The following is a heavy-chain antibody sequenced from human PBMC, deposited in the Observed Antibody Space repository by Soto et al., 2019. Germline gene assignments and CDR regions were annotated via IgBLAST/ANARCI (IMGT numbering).Heavy chain of an antibody. V-gene: IGHV3-23*01. Sequence: EVQLLESGGGLVQSGGSLRLSCAASGFSFTIYAFHWVRQAPGKGLEWVAGVSGSGSTTYHADSVKGRFIISRNNSKKTVYLYMNSLRAEDTAVYYCARDPTYSADSGSPHYFDYWGQGTLVTVSS. CDR1: GFSFTIYA. J-gene: IGHJ4*02. CDR3: ARDPTYSADSGSPHYFDY. D-gene: IGHD3-10*01. CDR2: VSGSGSTT.